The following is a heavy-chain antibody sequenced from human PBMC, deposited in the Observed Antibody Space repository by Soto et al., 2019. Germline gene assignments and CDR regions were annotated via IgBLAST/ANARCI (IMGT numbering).Heavy chain of an antibody. CDR2: IDSGDGTT. D-gene: IGHD3-22*01. CDR1: GFDFGDYY. CDR3: VRLYHSSSCIPFPR. Sequence: GGSLRLSCTGSGFDFGDYYMSWIRQAPGKGLEWVSYIDSGDGTTYYTDSLKGRFTISRDNAKKTVYLQMSSLRVEDTALYYCVRLYHSSSCIPFPRWALCPLVTV. V-gene: IGHV3-11*01. J-gene: IGHJ1*01.